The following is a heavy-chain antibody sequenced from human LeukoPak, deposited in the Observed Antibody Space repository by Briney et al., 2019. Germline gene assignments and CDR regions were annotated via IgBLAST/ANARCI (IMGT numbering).Heavy chain of an antibody. CDR3: ARGGRGR. CDR1: GFTFDEYG. J-gene: IGHJ4*02. V-gene: IGHV3-20*04. CDR2: INWRGEST. Sequence: RTGGSLRLSCAASGFTFDEYGMTWVRQAPGKGLEWVCGINWRGESTGYADYMKGRFTISRENAKTSLYLQMNSLRADDTAIYYCARGGRGRWGQGTLVTVSS. D-gene: IGHD5-12*01.